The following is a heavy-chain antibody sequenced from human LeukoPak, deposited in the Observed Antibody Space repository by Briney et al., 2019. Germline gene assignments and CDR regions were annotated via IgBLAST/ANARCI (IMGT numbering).Heavy chain of an antibody. CDR1: GGSISSYY. CDR3: ARRGVVATNLYYYYYGMDV. J-gene: IGHJ6*02. D-gene: IGHD5-12*01. V-gene: IGHV4-59*08. Sequence: SETLSLTCTVSGGSISSYYWSWIRQPPGKGLEWIGYIYYSGSTNYNPSLKSRVTISVDTSKNQFSLKLSSVTAADTAVYYCARRGVVATNLYYYYYGMDVWGQGTTVTVSS. CDR2: IYYSGST.